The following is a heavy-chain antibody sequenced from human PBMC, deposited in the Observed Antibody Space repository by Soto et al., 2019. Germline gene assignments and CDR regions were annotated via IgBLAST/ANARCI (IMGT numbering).Heavy chain of an antibody. CDR2: MNPDGSQE. CDR1: GFAFSDYW. CDR3: ATVFARAYSSSWDKAEYFQH. D-gene: IGHD6-13*01. J-gene: IGHJ1*01. Sequence: GGSLRLSCAASGFAFSDYWMSWVRLTPGKGLEWVAHMNPDGSQESYVDSVKGRFTMSRDNSKNSLYLHMNSLRAEDTAVYYCATVFARAYSSSWDKAEYFQHWGQGTLVTVSS. V-gene: IGHV3-7*01.